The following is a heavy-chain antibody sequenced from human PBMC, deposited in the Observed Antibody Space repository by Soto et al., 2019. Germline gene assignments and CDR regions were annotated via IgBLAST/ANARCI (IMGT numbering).Heavy chain of an antibody. CDR1: GFTFSRYW. J-gene: IGHJ4*02. CDR3: ARARLHSSSWYFDY. Sequence: EVQLVESGGGLVQPGGSLRLSCAASGFTFSRYWMSWVRQAPGKGLEWVANIKQDGSEKYYVDSVKGRFTISRDNAKNSLYLQMNSLRAEDTAMYYCARARLHSSSWYFDYWGQGTLVTVSS. CDR2: IKQDGSEK. V-gene: IGHV3-7*05. D-gene: IGHD6-13*01.